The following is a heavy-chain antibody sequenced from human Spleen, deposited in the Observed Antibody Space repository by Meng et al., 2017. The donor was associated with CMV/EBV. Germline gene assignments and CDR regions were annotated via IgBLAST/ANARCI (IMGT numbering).Heavy chain of an antibody. Sequence: LTCGVNGGSFSDYDWSWIRQPPDKGLEWIGEINQSGSTNCNPSLKSRVTMSLDTSKNQFSLKLSSVTAADTAVYYCARMLWAIAVAGTWGQGTLVTVSS. J-gene: IGHJ5*02. CDR1: GGSFSDYD. CDR2: INQSGST. D-gene: IGHD6-19*01. V-gene: IGHV4-34*01. CDR3: ARMLWAIAVAGT.